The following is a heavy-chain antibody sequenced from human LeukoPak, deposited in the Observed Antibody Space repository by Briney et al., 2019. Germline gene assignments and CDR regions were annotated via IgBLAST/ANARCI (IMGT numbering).Heavy chain of an antibody. CDR2: ISWNSGSI. CDR3: AKGANQLPVDAFDI. V-gene: IGHV3-9*01. CDR1: GFTFDDYA. Sequence: GGSLRLSCAASGFTFDDYAMHWVRQAPGKGLEWVSGISWNSGSIGYADSVKGRFTISRDNAKNSLYPQMNSLRAEDTALYYCAKGANQLPVDAFDIWGQGTMVTVSS. D-gene: IGHD4-23*01. J-gene: IGHJ3*02.